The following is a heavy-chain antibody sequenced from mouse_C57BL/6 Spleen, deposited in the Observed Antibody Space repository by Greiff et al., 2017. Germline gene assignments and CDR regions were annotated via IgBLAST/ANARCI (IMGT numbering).Heavy chain of an antibody. D-gene: IGHD4-1*01. CDR3: ASGLTVYYFDY. J-gene: IGHJ2*01. V-gene: IGHV1-64*01. CDR2: IHPNSGST. CDR1: GYTFTSYW. Sequence: QVQLQQSGAELVKPGASVKLSCKASGYTFTSYWMHWVKQRPGQGLEWIGMIHPNSGSTNYNEKFKSKATLTVDKSSSTAYMQLSSLTSEDSAVYYCASGLTVYYFDYWGQGTTLTVSS.